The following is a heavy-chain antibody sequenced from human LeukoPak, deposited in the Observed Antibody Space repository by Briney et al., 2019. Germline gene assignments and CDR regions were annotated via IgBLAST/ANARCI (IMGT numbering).Heavy chain of an antibody. J-gene: IGHJ4*02. CDR1: GGSISSYY. CDR2: IYYSGST. D-gene: IGHD1-26*01. Sequence: ETLSLTCTVSGGSISSYYWSWIRQPPGKGLEWIGYIYYSGSTNYNPSLKSRVTISVDTSKNQFSLKLSSVTAADTAVYYCARGSLPFSSGSYYGGDYWGQGTLVTVSS. V-gene: IGHV4-59*01. CDR3: ARGSLPFSSGSYYGGDY.